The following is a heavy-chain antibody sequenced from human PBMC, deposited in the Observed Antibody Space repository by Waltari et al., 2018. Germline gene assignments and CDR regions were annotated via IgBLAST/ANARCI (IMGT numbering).Heavy chain of an antibody. J-gene: IGHJ4*02. V-gene: IGHV4-39*07. CDR2: IYYLGSA. CDR3: AREQQGVIIGFDY. CDR1: GGSISSSSYY. Sequence: QLQLQESGPGLVKPSETLSLTCTVSGGSISSSSYYWGWIRQPPWKVLEWIGSIYYLGSANSNPAHKCRGTISVDTSKNQFSLKLRSVTAADTAVYYCAREQQGVIIGFDYWGQETLVTVSS. D-gene: IGHD3-10*01.